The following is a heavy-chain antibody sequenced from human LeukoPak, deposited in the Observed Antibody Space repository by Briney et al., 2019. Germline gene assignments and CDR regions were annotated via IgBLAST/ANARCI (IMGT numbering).Heavy chain of an antibody. V-gene: IGHV5-51*01. CDR2: IYPGDSDT. J-gene: IGHJ4*02. Sequence: GESLKISCKGSGYSFTNYWIGWVRQMPGKGLEWMGIIYPGDSDTRYSPFFQGQVTISADKSISTAYLQWSSLKASDTAMCYCASLGYCSGGSCYTDFDYWGQGTLVTVSS. CDR3: ASLGYCSGGSCYTDFDY. D-gene: IGHD2-15*01. CDR1: GYSFTNYW.